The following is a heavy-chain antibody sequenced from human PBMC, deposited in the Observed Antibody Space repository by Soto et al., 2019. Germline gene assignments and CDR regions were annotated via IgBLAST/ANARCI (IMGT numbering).Heavy chain of an antibody. Sequence: QLQLQESGPGLVKPSETLSLTCTVSGGSISSSSYFWGWIRQPPGKGLEWIGSIYYSGSSYYNPSLTSRATVSVDPSKNQSALKLNSVTAADTAVYYCARHRSDFWFDPWGQGTLVTVSS. CDR2: IYYSGSS. CDR1: GGSISSSSYF. J-gene: IGHJ5*02. V-gene: IGHV4-39*01. CDR3: ARHRSDFWFDP. D-gene: IGHD2-15*01.